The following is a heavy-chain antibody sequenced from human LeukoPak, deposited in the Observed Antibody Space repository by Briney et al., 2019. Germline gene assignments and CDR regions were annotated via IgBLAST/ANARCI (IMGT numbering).Heavy chain of an antibody. J-gene: IGHJ3*02. Sequence: GASVKVSCKASGYTFTGYYMHWVRQAPGQGLEWMGWINPNSGDTNYPQKFQGRVTMTSDTSTSTVYMELSSLRSEDTAVYYCARDIAYYYDSKAPSAFDIWGQGTMVTVSS. CDR1: GYTFTGYY. D-gene: IGHD3-22*01. CDR2: INPNSGDT. V-gene: IGHV1-2*02. CDR3: ARDIAYYYDSKAPSAFDI.